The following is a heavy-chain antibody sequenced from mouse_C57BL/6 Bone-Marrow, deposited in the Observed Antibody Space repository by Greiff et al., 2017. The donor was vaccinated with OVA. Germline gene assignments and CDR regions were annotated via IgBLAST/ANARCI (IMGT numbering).Heavy chain of an antibody. J-gene: IGHJ4*01. D-gene: IGHD3-2*02. CDR1: GFSLTSYG. Sequence: VKVVESGPGLVAPSQSLSITCTVSGFSLTSYGVDWVRQPPGKGLEWLGVIWGGGSTNYNSALMSRLSISKDNSKSQVFLKMNSLQTDDTAMYYCAKQRDSSGYYYAMDYWGQGTSVTVSS. CDR3: AKQRDSSGYYYAMDY. V-gene: IGHV2-9*01. CDR2: IWGGGST.